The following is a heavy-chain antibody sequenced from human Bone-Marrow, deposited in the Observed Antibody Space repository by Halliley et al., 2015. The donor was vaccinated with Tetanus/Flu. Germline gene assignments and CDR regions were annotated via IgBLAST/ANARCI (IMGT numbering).Heavy chain of an antibody. CDR2: IWYDGRNK. Sequence: SLRLSCAASGFTFSSYGMHWVRQAPGKGLEWAAVIWYDGRNKYYADSVKGRFSISRDNSKNTHYLQMNSVRADDTAVYYCAREENYSDSSGYYLDIWGQGTMAIVSP. D-gene: IGHD3-22*01. J-gene: IGHJ3*02. V-gene: IGHV3-33*01. CDR3: AREENYSDSSGYYLDI. CDR1: GFTFSSYG.